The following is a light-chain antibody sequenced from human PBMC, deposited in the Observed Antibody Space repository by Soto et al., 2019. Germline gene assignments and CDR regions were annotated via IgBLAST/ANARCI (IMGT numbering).Light chain of an antibody. V-gene: IGKV1-39*01. CDR3: QQSYDMPWT. CDR2: DAS. Sequence: DIQMTQSPSSLSASVGDRVTITCQASQDISNYLNWYQQKPGKAPKLLIYDASNLETGVPSRFSGSGSGRDFSLTISSLQPEDFATYYCQQSYDMPWTFGQGTKVEIK. CDR1: QDISNY. J-gene: IGKJ1*01.